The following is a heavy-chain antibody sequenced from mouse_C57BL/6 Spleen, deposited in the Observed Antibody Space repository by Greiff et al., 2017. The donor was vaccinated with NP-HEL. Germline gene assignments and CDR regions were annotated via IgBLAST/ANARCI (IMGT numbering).Heavy chain of an antibody. CDR3: ARGGRDYAMDY. J-gene: IGHJ4*01. V-gene: IGHV1-63*01. Sequence: VKLVESGAELVRPGTSVKMSCKASGYTFTNYWIGWAKQRPGHGLEWIGDIYPGGGYTNYNEKLKGKATLTADKSSSTAYMQFSSLTSEDSAIYYCARGGRDYAMDYWGQGTSVTVSS. CDR2: IYPGGGYT. CDR1: GYTFTNYW.